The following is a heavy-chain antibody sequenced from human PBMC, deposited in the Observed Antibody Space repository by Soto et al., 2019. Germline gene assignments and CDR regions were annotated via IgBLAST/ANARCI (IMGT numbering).Heavy chain of an antibody. D-gene: IGHD2-2*01. CDR3: ARDGYSAYQLPRYYYYGMDV. CDR2: INPSGGST. V-gene: IGHV1-46*01. Sequence: GASVKVSCKASGYTFTSYYMHWVRQAPGQGLEWMGIINPSGGSTSYAQKFQGRVTITADESTSTAYMELSSLRSEDTAVYYCARDGYSAYQLPRYYYYGMDVWGQGTTVTVSS. J-gene: IGHJ6*02. CDR1: GYTFTSYY.